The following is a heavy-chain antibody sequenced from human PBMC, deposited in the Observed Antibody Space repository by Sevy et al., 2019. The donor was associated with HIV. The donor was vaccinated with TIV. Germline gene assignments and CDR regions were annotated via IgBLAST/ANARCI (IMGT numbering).Heavy chain of an antibody. V-gene: IGHV4-4*07. CDR3: AGTGYSSSWYVPETLANNWFDP. CDR2: IYTSGST. D-gene: IGHD6-13*01. Sequence: SETLSLTCTVSGGSISSYYWSWIRQPAGKGLEWIGRIYTSGSTNYNPSLKSRVTMSVDTSKNQFSLRLSSVTAADTAVYYCAGTGYSSSWYVPETLANNWFDPWGQGTLVTVSS. CDR1: GGSISSYY. J-gene: IGHJ5*02.